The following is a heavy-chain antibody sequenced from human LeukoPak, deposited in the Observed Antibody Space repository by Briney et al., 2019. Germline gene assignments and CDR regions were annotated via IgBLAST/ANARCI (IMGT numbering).Heavy chain of an antibody. CDR2: IYHSGST. J-gene: IGHJ4*02. D-gene: IGHD3-16*01. V-gene: IGHV4-38-2*02. CDR1: GYSISSGYY. Sequence: SETLSLTCTVSGYSISSGYYWGWIRQPPGKGLEWIGSIYHSGSTYYNPSLKSRVTISVDTSKNQFSLKLSSVTAADTAVYYCAREYYVWGSYNYFDYWGQGTLVTVSS. CDR3: AREYYVWGSYNYFDY.